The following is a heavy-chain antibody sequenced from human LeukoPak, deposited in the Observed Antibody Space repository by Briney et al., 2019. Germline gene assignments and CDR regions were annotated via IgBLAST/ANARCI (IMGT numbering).Heavy chain of an antibody. CDR2: ISAYNGNT. Sequence: ASVKVSCKASGYTFTSYGISWVRQAPGQGLEWMGWISAYNGNTNYAQKLQGRVTMTTDTSTSTAYMELRSLRSDDTAVYYCARGPISPYSGSWHNDYWGQGTLVTVSS. CDR3: ARGPISPYSGSWHNDY. V-gene: IGHV1-18*01. CDR1: GYTFTSYG. J-gene: IGHJ4*02. D-gene: IGHD6-13*01.